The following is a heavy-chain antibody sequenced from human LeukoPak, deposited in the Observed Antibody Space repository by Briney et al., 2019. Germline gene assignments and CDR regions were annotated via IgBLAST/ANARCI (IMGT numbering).Heavy chain of an antibody. V-gene: IGHV1-2*02. CDR3: ARVVNIGSGWPYYFDY. J-gene: IGHJ4*02. D-gene: IGHD6-19*01. CDR1: GYTFTGYY. Sequence: ASVKVSCKASGYTFTGYYMHWVRQVPGQGLEWMGWINPNSGGTNYAQKFQGRVTMTRDTSISTAYMELSRLRSDDTAVYYCARVVNIGSGWPYYFDYWGQGTLVTVSS. CDR2: INPNSGGT.